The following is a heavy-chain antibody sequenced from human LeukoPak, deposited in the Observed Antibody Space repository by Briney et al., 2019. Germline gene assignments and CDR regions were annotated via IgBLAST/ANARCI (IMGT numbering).Heavy chain of an antibody. D-gene: IGHD3-16*01. CDR3: AKDWGEYFDYVWGSFTSFDS. V-gene: IGHV3-23*01. CDR1: GFTFSSYG. Sequence: GGSLRLSCAASGFTFSSYGVSWVRQAPGKGLEWVSGISGSGHRTYYADSVKGRFTISRDNSKSMLYLQMNSLRAEDTAVYYCAKDWGEYFDYVWGSFTSFDSWGQGTLVTVSS. J-gene: IGHJ4*02. CDR2: ISGSGHRT.